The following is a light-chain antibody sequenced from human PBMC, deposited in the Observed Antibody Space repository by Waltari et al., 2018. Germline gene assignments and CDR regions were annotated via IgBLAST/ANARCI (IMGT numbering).Light chain of an antibody. J-gene: IGKJ1*01. Sequence: ELVLTQSPGTLALSPGERATLPCRASQGVGKYLAWYQQRPGQAPRLVIYRASRRATGIPDRFSGSGSGTDFSLTISRLEPEDFAVYYCQQHGTLPATFGQGTKVEIK. CDR2: RAS. CDR1: QGVGKY. V-gene: IGKV3-20*01. CDR3: QQHGTLPAT.